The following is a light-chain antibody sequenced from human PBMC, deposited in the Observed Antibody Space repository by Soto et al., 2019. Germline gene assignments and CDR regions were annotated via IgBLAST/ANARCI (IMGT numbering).Light chain of an antibody. CDR3: QQRSNWPPIT. V-gene: IGKV3-11*01. CDR2: DAS. J-gene: IGKJ5*01. Sequence: DIVMTQSPATVSVSPGERATLSCRASQRVTSTYLAWYQQKPGQAPRLLIYDASNRATGIPARFSGSGSGTDFTLTISSLEPEDFAVYYCQQRSNWPPITFGQGTRLEIK. CDR1: QRVTSTY.